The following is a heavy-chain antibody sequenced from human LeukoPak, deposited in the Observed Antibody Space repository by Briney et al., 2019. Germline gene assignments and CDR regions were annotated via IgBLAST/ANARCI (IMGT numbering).Heavy chain of an antibody. CDR1: GFTFSSYG. D-gene: IGHD4-23*01. CDR3: AKEGYYGGNHYYFDY. V-gene: IGHV3-30*18. CDR2: ISYDGSNK. Sequence: GGSLRLSCAASGFTFSSYGMHWVRQAPGKGLEWVAVISYDGSNKYYADSVKGRFTISRDNSKNTLYLQMNSLRAEDTAVYYCAKEGYYGGNHYYFDYWGQGTLVTVSS. J-gene: IGHJ4*02.